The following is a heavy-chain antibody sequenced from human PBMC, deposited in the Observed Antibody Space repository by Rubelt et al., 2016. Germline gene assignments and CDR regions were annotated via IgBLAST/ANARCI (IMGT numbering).Heavy chain of an antibody. V-gene: IGHV4-38-2*02. CDR2: IYHSGST. CDR1: GYSISSGYY. Sequence: QVQLQESGPGLVKPSETLSLTCTVSGYSISSGYYWGWIRQPPGKGLEWIGSIYHSGSTYYNPSLKSRVTISVDTSKNQFSLKLSSVTAADTAVYYCARVLVVVAATILFDPWGQGTLVTVSS. D-gene: IGHD2-15*01. CDR3: ARVLVVVAATILFDP. J-gene: IGHJ5*02.